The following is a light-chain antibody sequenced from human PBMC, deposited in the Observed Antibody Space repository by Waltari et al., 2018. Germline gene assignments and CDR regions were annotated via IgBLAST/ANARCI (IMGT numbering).Light chain of an antibody. CDR1: SSSIGSGYA. Sequence: QSVLTQPPSVSGAPGQRVTISCTGSSSSIGSGYAVQWFQQLPGTAPKLLIYGNTNRPAGVPDRLSSSESGTSTSLAITGLQGGDDANYYCQTNDIILGDYVFETGNK. J-gene: IGLJ1*01. CDR3: QTNDIILGDYV. V-gene: IGLV1-40*01. CDR2: GNT.